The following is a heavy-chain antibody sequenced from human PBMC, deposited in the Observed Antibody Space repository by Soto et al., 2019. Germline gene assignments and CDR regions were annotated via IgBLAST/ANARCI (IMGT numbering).Heavy chain of an antibody. D-gene: IGHD3-10*01. Sequence: AASVKVSCKASGYTFTSYGISWVRQAPGQGLEWMGWISAYNGNTNYAQKLQDRVTMTTDTSTSTAYMELRSLRSDDTAVYYCARAGISMVRGVPRSVHYWGQGTLVTGSS. CDR1: GYTFTSYG. CDR3: ARAGISMVRGVPRSVHY. CDR2: ISAYNGNT. V-gene: IGHV1-18*01. J-gene: IGHJ4*02.